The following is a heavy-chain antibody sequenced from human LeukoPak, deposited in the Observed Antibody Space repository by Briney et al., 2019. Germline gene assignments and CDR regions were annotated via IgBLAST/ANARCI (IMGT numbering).Heavy chain of an antibody. V-gene: IGHV3-48*01. CDR1: GFTFNSYS. J-gene: IGHJ4*02. Sequence: GESLRLSCTASGFTFNSYSMNWVRQAPGKGLEWVSHISPRSDVVSYTDSVKGRFTISRDNAKNSLYLHMSNLRAEDMAVYYCVRDNDWAFGYWGQGTLVPVSS. D-gene: IGHD3-9*01. CDR2: ISPRSDVV. CDR3: VRDNDWAFGY.